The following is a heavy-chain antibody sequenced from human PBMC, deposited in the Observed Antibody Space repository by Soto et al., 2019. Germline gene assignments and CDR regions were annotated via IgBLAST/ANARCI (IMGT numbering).Heavy chain of an antibody. CDR2: INPSGGNT. Sequence: QVQLVQSGAEVKKPGASVKVSCKASGYTFTSYYIHWLRQAPGQGLEWMGIINPSGGNTSYAQKFQGRVTMTRDTSTSTVYMELSSLRSEDTAIYYCARYGVLCTNTNVQNWFDPWGQGTLVTVSS. D-gene: IGHD2-8*01. V-gene: IGHV1-46*01. CDR3: ARYGVLCTNTNVQNWFDP. CDR1: GYTFTSYY. J-gene: IGHJ5*02.